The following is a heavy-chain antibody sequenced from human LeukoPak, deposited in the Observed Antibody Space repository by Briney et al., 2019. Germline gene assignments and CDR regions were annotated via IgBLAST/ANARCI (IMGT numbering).Heavy chain of an antibody. J-gene: IGHJ4*02. CDR3: ARDSYSNSAKYYFDY. CDR1: RYTLTNYY. Sequence: GASVKDSCKSSRYTLTNYYMHSVRQAPGQGREWMGIIYPSGSSTSNAQKFQGRVTMTRDTSTNTVYMELSSLRSEDTAVYYCARDSYSNSAKYYFDYWGQGILVTVSS. D-gene: IGHD4-11*01. CDR2: IYPSGSST. V-gene: IGHV1-46*01.